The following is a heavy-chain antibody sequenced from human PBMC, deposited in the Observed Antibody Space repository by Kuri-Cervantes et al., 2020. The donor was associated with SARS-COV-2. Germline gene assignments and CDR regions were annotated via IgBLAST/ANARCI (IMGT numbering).Heavy chain of an antibody. J-gene: IGHJ6*02. CDR2: TRSEGITK. V-gene: IGHV3-30*02. Sequence: GESLKISCTASGFTFGDYAMSWFRQAPGKGLEWVAFTRSEGITKYYGDSVRGRFTISRDNSKNTLYLQMNSLRPEDTAVYYCARDIPKITLILIAIFKESYAMDVWGQGTTVTVSS. CDR1: GFTFGDYA. CDR3: ARDIPKITLILIAIFKESYAMDV. D-gene: IGHD3-22*01.